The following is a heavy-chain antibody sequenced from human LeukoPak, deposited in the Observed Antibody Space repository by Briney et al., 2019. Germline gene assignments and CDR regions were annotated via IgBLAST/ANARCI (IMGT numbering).Heavy chain of an antibody. CDR1: GYTFTGYY. CDR2: INPNSGGI. CDR3: ARDHYDILTGYYYYGMDV. D-gene: IGHD3-9*01. Sequence: APVKVSCKASGYTFTGYYMHWVRQAPGQGLEWMGWINPNSGGINYAQKFQGRVTMIRDQSISTAYMELSRLRSDDTAVYFCARDHYDILTGYYYYGMDVWGQGTTVTVSS. V-gene: IGHV1-2*02. J-gene: IGHJ6*02.